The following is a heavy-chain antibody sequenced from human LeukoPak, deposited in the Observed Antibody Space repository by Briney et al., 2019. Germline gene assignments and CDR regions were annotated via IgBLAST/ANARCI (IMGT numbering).Heavy chain of an antibody. Sequence: SVKVSCKASGGTFSSYAISWVRQAPGQGLEWMGRIIPILGIANYAQKFQGRVTITADKSTSTAYMELSSLRSEDTAVYYCARSNPSYDFWSGYYFDYWGQGTLVTVSS. CDR3: ARSNPSYDFWSGYYFDY. CDR1: GGTFSSYA. D-gene: IGHD3-3*01. V-gene: IGHV1-69*04. J-gene: IGHJ4*02. CDR2: IIPILGIA.